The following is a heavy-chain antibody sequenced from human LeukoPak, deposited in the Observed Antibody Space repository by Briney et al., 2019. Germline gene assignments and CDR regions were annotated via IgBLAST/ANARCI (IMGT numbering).Heavy chain of an antibody. CDR3: ARVGYCGGDCYPFDY. D-gene: IGHD2-21*02. V-gene: IGHV4-4*07. CDR2: IHTSGST. Sequence: SETLSLTCTVSGGSISSYYWSWIRQPAGKGLEWIGRIHTSGSTNYNPSLKSRVTMSGDTSKNQFSLKLSSVTAADTAVYYCARVGYCGGDCYPFDYWGQGTLTTVSS. CDR1: GGSISSYY. J-gene: IGHJ4*02.